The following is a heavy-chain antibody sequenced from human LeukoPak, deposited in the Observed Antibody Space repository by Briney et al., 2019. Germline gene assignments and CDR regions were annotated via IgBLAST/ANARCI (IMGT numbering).Heavy chain of an antibody. CDR1: GFTFSSYA. CDR3: AREQGVRYCFDY. CDR2: ISYDGSNK. D-gene: IGHD3-10*01. V-gene: IGHV3-30*04. J-gene: IGHJ4*02. Sequence: GGSLRLSCAASGFTFSSYAMHWVRQAPGKGLEWVAVISYDGSNKYYADSVKGRFTISRDNSKNTLYLQMNSLRAEDTAVYYCAREQGVRYCFDYWGQGTLVTVSS.